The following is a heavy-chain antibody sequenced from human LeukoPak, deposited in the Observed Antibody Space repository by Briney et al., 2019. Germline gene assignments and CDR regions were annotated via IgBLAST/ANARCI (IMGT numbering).Heavy chain of an antibody. CDR1: GFAFCSYC. Sequence: GGSLRLSCAASGFAFCSYCMHWVRHGPGKGLVWVSRINSEGSRISYADSVKGRFTISRDNAKNTLSLQMNSLRAEDTAVYYCTRELGNWGSTGFDYWGQGTLVAVSS. D-gene: IGHD7-27*01. CDR2: INSEGSRI. CDR3: TRELGNWGSTGFDY. V-gene: IGHV3-74*01. J-gene: IGHJ4*02.